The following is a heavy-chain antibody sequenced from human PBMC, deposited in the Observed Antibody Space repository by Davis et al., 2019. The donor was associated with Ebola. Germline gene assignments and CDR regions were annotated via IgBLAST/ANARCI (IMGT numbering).Heavy chain of an antibody. D-gene: IGHD2-15*01. Sequence: SVKVSCKASGGTFSKYAISWVRQAPGQGLEWMGGIIPISRTSNYAQKFQGRVTITADESTNTAYMELSSLRSEDTAVYYCARDYCSGGSCYPLVDPWGQGTLVTVSS. V-gene: IGHV1-69*13. CDR1: GGTFSKYA. CDR2: IIPISRTS. CDR3: ARDYCSGGSCYPLVDP. J-gene: IGHJ5*02.